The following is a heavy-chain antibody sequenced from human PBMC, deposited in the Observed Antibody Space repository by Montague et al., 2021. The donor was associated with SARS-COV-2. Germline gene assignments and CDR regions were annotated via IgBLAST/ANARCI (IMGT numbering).Heavy chain of an antibody. D-gene: IGHD5-18*01. V-gene: IGHV4-34*01. CDR3: ARGATRGYGYRLGSFDS. CDR2: INHSGST. Sequence: SETLSINCAVYGGSFSGYYWNWIRQPPGKGLEWIGEINHSGSTNYNPSLKSRVTMSVDTSKNQFSLKLSSVTAADTAVYYCARGATRGYGYRLGSFDSWGQGALVTVSS. J-gene: IGHJ4*02. CDR1: GGSFSGYY.